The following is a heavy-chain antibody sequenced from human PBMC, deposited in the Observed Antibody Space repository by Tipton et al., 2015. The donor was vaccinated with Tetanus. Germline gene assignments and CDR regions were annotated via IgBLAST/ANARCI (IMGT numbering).Heavy chain of an antibody. CDR1: GGSISNYY. V-gene: IGHV4-4*07. J-gene: IGHJ3*01. CDR2: IYVTGAT. D-gene: IGHD3-22*01. Sequence: TLSLTCSVSGGSISNYYWNWIRQPAGKGLEWIGRIYVTGATNHSPALQSRVTMSIDRAKTQLSLTLTSVTAADAAMYYCAREDVYYHDGSGFYAFDVWGRGTMVAASS. CDR3: AREDVYYHDGSGFYAFDV.